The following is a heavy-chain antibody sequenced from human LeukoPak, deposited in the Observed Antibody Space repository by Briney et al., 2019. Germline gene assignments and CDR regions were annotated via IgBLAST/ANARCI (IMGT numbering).Heavy chain of an antibody. D-gene: IGHD3-10*01. CDR1: GGSFSGYY. J-gene: IGHJ6*03. V-gene: IGHV4-34*01. CDR3: ASTMVRGVRYYYYYMDV. CDR2: INHSGST. Sequence: PSETLSLTCAVYGGSFSGYYWSWIRQPSGKGVEWIGEINHSGSTNYNPSLKSRVTISVDTSKNQFSLKLSSVTAADTAVYYCASTMVRGVRYYYYYMDVWGKGTTVTISS.